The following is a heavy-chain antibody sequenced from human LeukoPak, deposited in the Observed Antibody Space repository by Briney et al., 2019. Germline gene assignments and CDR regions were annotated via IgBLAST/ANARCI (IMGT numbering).Heavy chain of an antibody. J-gene: IGHJ4*02. D-gene: IGHD2-2*02. CDR3: ARASKSVVVPAAIDSLYYFDY. Sequence: SETLSLTCAVYGGSFSGYYWSWIRQPPGKGLEWIGEINHSGSTNYNPSLKSRVTISVDTSKNQFSLKLSSVTAADTAVYYCARASKSVVVPAAIDSLYYFDYWGQGTLVTVSS. CDR2: INHSGST. CDR1: GGSFSGYY. V-gene: IGHV4-34*01.